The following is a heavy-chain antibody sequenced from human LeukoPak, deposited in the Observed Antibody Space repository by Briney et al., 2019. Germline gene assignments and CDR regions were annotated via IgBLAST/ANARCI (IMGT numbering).Heavy chain of an antibody. J-gene: IGHJ3*02. CDR1: GFTFSSYA. CDR3: AKTACSSTSCLIDI. CDR2: ISASGSNT. Sequence: PGGSLRLTCAAFGFTFSSYAMSWVRQSPGKGPECVSYISASGSNTYCADSLRGRFTISRDNSKNTLYLQMNSLGAEDTAIYYSAKTACSSTSCLIDIWGQGTMVTVSS. D-gene: IGHD2-2*01. V-gene: IGHV3-23*01.